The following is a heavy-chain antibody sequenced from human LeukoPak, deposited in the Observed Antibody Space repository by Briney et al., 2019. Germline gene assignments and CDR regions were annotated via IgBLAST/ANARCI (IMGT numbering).Heavy chain of an antibody. CDR2: IWYDGSNK. V-gene: IGHV3-33*01. J-gene: IGHJ4*02. CDR3: ARGPEQWLVHFDY. Sequence: GGSLRLSCAASGFTFSSYGMHWVRQAPGKGLEWVAVIWYDGSNKYYADSVKGRFTISRDNSKNTLYLQMNSLRAEDTAVYYCARGPEQWLVHFDYWGQGTLVTVSS. D-gene: IGHD6-19*01. CDR1: GFTFSSYG.